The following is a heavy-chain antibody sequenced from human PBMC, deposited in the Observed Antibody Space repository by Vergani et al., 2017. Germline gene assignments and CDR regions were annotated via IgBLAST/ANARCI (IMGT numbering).Heavy chain of an antibody. CDR2: ISAYNGNT. CDR1: GYTFTSYG. Sequence: QVQLVQSGAEVKKPGASVKVSCKASGYTFTSYGISWVRQAPGQGLEWMGWISAYNGNTNYAQKLQGRVTMTTDTSTSTAYMELRSLRSDDTAVYYCARARDYGDPQHILSGWFDPWGQGTLVTVSS. V-gene: IGHV1-18*04. CDR3: ARARDYGDPQHILSGWFDP. D-gene: IGHD4-17*01. J-gene: IGHJ5*02.